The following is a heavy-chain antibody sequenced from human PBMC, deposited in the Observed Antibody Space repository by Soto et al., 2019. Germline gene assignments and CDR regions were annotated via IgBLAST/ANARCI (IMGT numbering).Heavy chain of an antibody. CDR2: ISAYNGNT. CDR3: ARGGTPIDH. V-gene: IGHV1-18*01. Sequence: QVQLVQSGAEVKKPGASVKVSCKTSGYTFTNFGLSGVRQAPGQGLEWMGWISAYNGNTNYAQNFQGRVTMTTDTSPTTAYIELRRLTSDDTAVYYCARGGTPIDHWGQGTLVTVSS. J-gene: IGHJ4*02. CDR1: GYTFTNFG. D-gene: IGHD3-16*01.